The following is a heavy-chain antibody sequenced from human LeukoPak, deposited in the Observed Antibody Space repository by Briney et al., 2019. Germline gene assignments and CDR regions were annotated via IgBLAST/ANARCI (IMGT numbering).Heavy chain of an antibody. J-gene: IGHJ5*02. CDR2: IIPIFGTA. V-gene: IGHV1-69*06. CDR1: GYTFTGYY. D-gene: IGHD5-18*01. Sequence: AASVKVSCKASGYTFTGYYMHWVRQAPGQGLEWMGGIIPIFGTANYAQKFQGRVTITADKSTSTAYMELSSLRSEDTAVYYCAREGAMATEGRRAPARVRWFDPWGQGTLVTVSS. CDR3: AREGAMATEGRRAPARVRWFDP.